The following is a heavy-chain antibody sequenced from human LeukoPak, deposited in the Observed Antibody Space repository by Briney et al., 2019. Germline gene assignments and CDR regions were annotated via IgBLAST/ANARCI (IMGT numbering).Heavy chain of an antibody. CDR2: ISYDGSNK. V-gene: IGHV3-30-3*01. CDR3: ARVTYYYDSSGYHDPYYFDY. D-gene: IGHD3-22*01. CDR1: GFTFSSYA. J-gene: IGHJ4*02. Sequence: GRSLRLSCAASGFTFSSYAMHWVRQAPGKGLEWVAVISYDGSNKYYADSVKGRFTISRDNSKNTLYLQMNSLRAEDTAVYYCARVTYYYDSSGYHDPYYFDYWGQGTLVTVSS.